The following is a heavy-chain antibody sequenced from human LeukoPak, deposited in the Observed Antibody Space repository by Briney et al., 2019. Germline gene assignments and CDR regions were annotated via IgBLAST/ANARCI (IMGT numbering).Heavy chain of an antibody. J-gene: IGHJ6*03. Sequence: SETLSLTCTVSGGSLSSYYWSWIRQPAGKGLEWIGRIYTSGSTNYNPSLKSRVTMSVDTSKNQFSLKLSSVTAADTAVYYCARDIQYYYDSSGYPNYYYYMDVWGKGTTVTISS. CDR3: ARDIQYYYDSSGYPNYYYYMDV. CDR1: GGSLSSYY. D-gene: IGHD3-22*01. V-gene: IGHV4-4*07. CDR2: IYTSGST.